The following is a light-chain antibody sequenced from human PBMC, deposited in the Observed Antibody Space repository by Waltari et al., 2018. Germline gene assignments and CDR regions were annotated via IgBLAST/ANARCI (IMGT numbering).Light chain of an antibody. CDR3: CSYAGSNTYV. V-gene: IGLV2-23*01. Sequence: QSALTQPASVSGSPGQSITLSCTGTSSDVGRYNLVSCSQHHPGKAPKLMLYEGSKRPSGVSNRFSGSKSGNTAYLTISGLQAEDEADYYCCSYAGSNTYVFGTGTKVTVL. CDR1: SSDVGRYNL. CDR2: EGS. J-gene: IGLJ1*01.